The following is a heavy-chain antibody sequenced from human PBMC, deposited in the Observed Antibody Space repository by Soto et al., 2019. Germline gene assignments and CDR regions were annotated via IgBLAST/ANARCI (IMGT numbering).Heavy chain of an antibody. V-gene: IGHV1-2*02. J-gene: IGHJ4*02. D-gene: IGHD1-26*01. CDR3: ASVNSGSYHHGLFDY. CDR1: GYTFTAHY. Sequence: ASVKVSCKASGYTFTAHYMNWVRQAPGQGLEWMGWINPNSGDTKYVERFQGRVTMTRDTSISTAYMELSSLRSDDTAVYYCASVNSGSYHHGLFDYWGQGALVTVSS. CDR2: INPNSGDT.